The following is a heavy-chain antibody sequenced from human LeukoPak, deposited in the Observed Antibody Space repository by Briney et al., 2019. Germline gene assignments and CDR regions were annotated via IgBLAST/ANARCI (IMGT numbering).Heavy chain of an antibody. J-gene: IGHJ3*02. D-gene: IGHD6-19*01. Sequence: PSETLSLTCNVSGGSIGGHTFYWGWIRQPPGKGLELIATIYYNGNTFYNPSLKSRVAISIDMSKSQFSLHLSSVTAADTAIYYCARLTALAGHRGAFDIWGPGTMVTVSS. CDR1: GGSIGGHTFY. CDR3: ARLTALAGHRGAFDI. V-gene: IGHV4-39*01. CDR2: IYYNGNT.